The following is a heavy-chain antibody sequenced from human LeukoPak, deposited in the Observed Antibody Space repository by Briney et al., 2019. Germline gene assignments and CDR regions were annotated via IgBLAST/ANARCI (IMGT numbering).Heavy chain of an antibody. Sequence: PGGSLRLSCAASGFTVSSNYISWVRQAPGKGLEWVSVIYSGGSTYYADSVKGRFTISRDNSKNTLYLQMNSLRAEDTAVYYCARDSDEAALDYWGQGTLVTVSS. V-gene: IGHV3-66*01. CDR2: IYSGGST. J-gene: IGHJ4*02. D-gene: IGHD3-10*01. CDR3: ARDSDEAALDY. CDR1: GFTVSSNY.